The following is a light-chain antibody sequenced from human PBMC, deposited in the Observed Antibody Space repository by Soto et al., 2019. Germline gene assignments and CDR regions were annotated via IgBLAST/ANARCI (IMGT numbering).Light chain of an antibody. CDR2: GNR. Sequence: QAVVTQPPSVSGTPGQRVTISGTGNSSNLGAGYDVHWYQQVPGTTPKLIIFGNRNRPSGVPARFSGAKSGTSASLAITGLEVEDEADYYCQAYDYSLSASVFGGGTKLTVL. J-gene: IGLJ3*02. CDR1: SSNLGAGYD. V-gene: IGLV1-40*01. CDR3: QAYDYSLSASV.